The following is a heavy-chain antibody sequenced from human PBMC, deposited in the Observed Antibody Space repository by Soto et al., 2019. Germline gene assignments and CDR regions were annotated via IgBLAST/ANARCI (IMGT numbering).Heavy chain of an antibody. V-gene: IGHV1-18*01. Sequence: QVQLVQSGVEVKMPGASVKLACKASGYTFTNYGLTWVRQVPGQGLEWIGWVSGYNRNTNYSQKFEDRVIMTTDTPTSTAFMELRSLRPEDTGIYFCARERQWEALIYWGQGTLLTVSP. CDR1: GYTFTNYG. J-gene: IGHJ4*02. D-gene: IGHD1-26*01. CDR2: VSGYNRNT. CDR3: ARERQWEALIY.